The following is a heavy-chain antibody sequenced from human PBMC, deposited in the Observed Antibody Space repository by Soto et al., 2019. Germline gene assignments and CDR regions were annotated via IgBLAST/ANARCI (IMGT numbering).Heavy chain of an antibody. Sequence: PGGSLRLSCATSGFTFSNFDMHWVRQVPGKGLEWVSAIGAARDPYYLGSVKGRFTISRENAKNSVYLQMNDLRAEDSAVYYCARAYTGRLPRRADYYYAMDVWGQGTTVTVSS. D-gene: IGHD2-2*02. CDR2: IGAARDP. CDR1: GFTFSNFD. CDR3: ARAYTGRLPRRADYYYAMDV. V-gene: IGHV3-13*05. J-gene: IGHJ6*02.